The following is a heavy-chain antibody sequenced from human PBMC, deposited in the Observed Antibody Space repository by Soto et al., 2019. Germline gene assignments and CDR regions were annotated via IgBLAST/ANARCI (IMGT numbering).Heavy chain of an antibody. V-gene: IGHV4-4*02. D-gene: IGHD4-17*01. CDR3: ARLGLLRSYGDYSRIPYYYGMDV. CDR1: GGSISSSNW. J-gene: IGHJ6*02. Sequence: SETLSLTCAVSGGSISSSNWWSWVRQPPGKGLEWIGEIYHSGSTNYNPSLKSRVTISVDKSKNQFSLKLSSVTAADTAVYYCARLGLLRSYGDYSRIPYYYGMDVWGQGTTVTVSS. CDR2: IYHSGST.